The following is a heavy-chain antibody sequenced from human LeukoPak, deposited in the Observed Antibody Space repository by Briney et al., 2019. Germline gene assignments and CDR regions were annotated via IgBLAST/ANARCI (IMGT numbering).Heavy chain of an antibody. J-gene: IGHJ4*02. V-gene: IGHV3-30*03. CDR2: ISYDGSNK. Sequence: GGSLRLSCAASGFTFSSYGMHWVRQAPGKGLERVAVISYDGSNKYYADSVKGRFTISRDNSKNTLYLQMNSLRAEDTAVYYCATLHQLGYSGYDYSEGRVDYWGQGTLVTVSS. CDR1: GFTFSSYG. D-gene: IGHD5-12*01. CDR3: ATLHQLGYSGYDYSEGRVDY.